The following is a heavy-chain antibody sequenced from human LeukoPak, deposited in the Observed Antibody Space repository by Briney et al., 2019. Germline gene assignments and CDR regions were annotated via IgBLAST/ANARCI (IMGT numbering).Heavy chain of an antibody. D-gene: IGHD3-3*01. Sequence: GGSLRLSCAASGFNVSSYAVSWVRQAPGKGLEWVSTISGSSGRPYYSDSVRGRFTSSRDSSKNTLSLQMNSLRAEDTAVYYCARIPYYYDFWSGYPSPEGYYYYGMDVWGQGTTVTVSS. CDR2: ISGSSGRP. CDR1: GFNVSSYA. CDR3: ARIPYYYDFWSGYPSPEGYYYYGMDV. V-gene: IGHV3-23*01. J-gene: IGHJ6*02.